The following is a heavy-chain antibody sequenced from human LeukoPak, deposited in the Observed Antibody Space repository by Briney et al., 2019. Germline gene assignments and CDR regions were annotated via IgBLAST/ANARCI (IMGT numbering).Heavy chain of an antibody. CDR2: ISSSSSTI. CDR1: GFTFSSYS. D-gene: IGHD2-15*01. V-gene: IGHV3-48*01. Sequence: HPGGSLRLSCAASGFTFSSYSMNWVRQAPGKGLEWVSYISSSSSTIYYADSVTGRFTISRDNAKNSLYLQMNSLRAEDMAVYYCARVSRGGHLPYYYYYMDVWGKGTTVTVSS. J-gene: IGHJ6*03. CDR3: ARVSRGGHLPYYYYYMDV.